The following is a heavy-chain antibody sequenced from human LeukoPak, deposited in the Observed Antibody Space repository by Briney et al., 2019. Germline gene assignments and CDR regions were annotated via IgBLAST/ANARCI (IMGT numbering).Heavy chain of an antibody. V-gene: IGHV4-38-2*01. D-gene: IGHD3-3*01. CDR2: IFPSGSA. CDR3: ARRNFSYWYFDL. J-gene: IGHJ2*01. CDR1: GYSISSGYY. Sequence: PSETLSLTCAVSGYSISSGYYWGWIRQPPGKGLEWIGGIFPSGSAYYNPSLKSRVTISVDTSKNQFSLKLSSVTAADTAVYYCARRNFSYWYFDLWGRGTLVIVSS.